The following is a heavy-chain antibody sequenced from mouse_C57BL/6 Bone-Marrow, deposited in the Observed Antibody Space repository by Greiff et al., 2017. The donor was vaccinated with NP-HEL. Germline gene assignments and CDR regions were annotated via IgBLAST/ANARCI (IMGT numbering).Heavy chain of an antibody. J-gene: IGHJ4*01. CDR3: ARGSRDGYRAMDY. CDR2: ISDGGSYT. D-gene: IGHD2-3*01. Sequence: DVQLQESGGGLVKPGGSLKLSCAASGFTFSSYAMSWVRQTPDKRLEWVATISDGGSYTSYPDNVKGRFTISRDNAKNNLYLQMSHLKSEDTAMYYCARGSRDGYRAMDYWGQGTSVTVSS. CDR1: GFTFSSYA. V-gene: IGHV5-4*01.